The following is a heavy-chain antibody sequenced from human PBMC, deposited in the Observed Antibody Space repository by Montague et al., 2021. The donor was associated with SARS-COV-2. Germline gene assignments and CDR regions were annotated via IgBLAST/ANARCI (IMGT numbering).Heavy chain of an antibody. CDR3: ASKAVYSSRLTTYGMDV. Sequence: QPGAEVKKPGESLKISCQGSGYSFTNYWIGWVRQMPGKGLEWMGMIYPSDSETRYNPSFQGQATISADKSTSTAYLQWNRLKASDTALYFCASKAVYSSRLTTYGMDVWGQGTTVTVSS. V-gene: IGHV5-51*01. CDR1: GYSFTNYW. CDR2: IYPSDSET. D-gene: IGHD3-22*01. J-gene: IGHJ6*02.